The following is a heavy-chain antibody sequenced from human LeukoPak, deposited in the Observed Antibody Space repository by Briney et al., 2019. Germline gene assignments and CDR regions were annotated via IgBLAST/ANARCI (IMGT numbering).Heavy chain of an antibody. J-gene: IGHJ4*02. V-gene: IGHV4-59*01. D-gene: IGHD6-19*01. Sequence: SGTLSLTCTVSGGSISSYYWSWIRQPPGKGLEWIGYTHYSGTTTYNPSLKSRVTISIDTSKSQFSLKLSSVTAADTAVYYCATGWYGYGGYWGQGILVTVSS. CDR2: THYSGTT. CDR1: GGSISSYY. CDR3: ATGWYGYGGY.